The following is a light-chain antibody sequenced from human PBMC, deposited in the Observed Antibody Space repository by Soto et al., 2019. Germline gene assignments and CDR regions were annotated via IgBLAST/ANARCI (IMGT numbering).Light chain of an antibody. CDR3: ETWDSNTVV. Sequence: QLVLTQSSSASASLGSSVKLICTLSSGHSSYIIAWHQQQPGKAPRYLMKLEGSGSYNKGSGVPDRFSGSSSGADRYLTISNLQSEDEADYYCETWDSNTVVFGGGTKLTVL. CDR2: LEGSGSY. J-gene: IGLJ2*01. CDR1: SGHSSYI. V-gene: IGLV4-60*03.